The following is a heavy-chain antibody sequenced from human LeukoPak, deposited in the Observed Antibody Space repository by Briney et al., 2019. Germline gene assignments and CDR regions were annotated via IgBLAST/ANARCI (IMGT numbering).Heavy chain of an antibody. V-gene: IGHV4-59*01. CDR2: VYYSGST. CDR1: GGPISSYY. J-gene: IGHJ6*02. D-gene: IGHD6-25*01. Sequence: SETLSLTCTVCGGPISSYYWTWIRQPPGKRLEWIGSVYYSGSTNYNPSLKSRVTIAADTSKNQFSLKLTSVTAADTAVYFCARTPSTTAAHFYYGMDAWGQGTTVTVSS. CDR3: ARTPSTTAAHFYYGMDA.